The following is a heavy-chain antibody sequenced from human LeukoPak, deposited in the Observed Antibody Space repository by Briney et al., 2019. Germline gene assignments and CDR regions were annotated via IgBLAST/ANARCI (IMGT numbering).Heavy chain of an antibody. CDR3: ARDSAGNDY. Sequence: GGSLRLSCVASGFSFSTYWMSWVRQAPGKGLEWVANMKQDGSEQYYVDSLKGRFTISRDNAKNSLYLQLNNVEADDTAMYYCARDSAGNDYWGQGTLVTVSS. D-gene: IGHD6-13*01. CDR1: GFSFSTYW. V-gene: IGHV3-7*01. CDR2: MKQDGSEQ. J-gene: IGHJ4*02.